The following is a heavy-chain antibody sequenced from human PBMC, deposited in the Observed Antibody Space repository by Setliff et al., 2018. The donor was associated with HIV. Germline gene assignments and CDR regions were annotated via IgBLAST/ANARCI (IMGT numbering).Heavy chain of an antibody. CDR2: IYYSGST. J-gene: IGHJ4*02. Sequence: PSETLSLTCTVSGDSTSSSSSYWGWIRQPPGKGLEWIGSIYYSGSTCYNPSLKSRVTISVDTSKNQFSLKLNSVTAADTAVYYCARTRGYTYGYINSWAQGTLVTVSS. CDR1: GDSTSSSSSY. D-gene: IGHD5-18*01. V-gene: IGHV4-39*01. CDR3: ARTRGYTYGYINS.